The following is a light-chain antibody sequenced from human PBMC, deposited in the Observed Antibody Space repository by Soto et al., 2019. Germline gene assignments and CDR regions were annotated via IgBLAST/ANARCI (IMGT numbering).Light chain of an antibody. CDR2: SNN. J-gene: IGLJ2*01. CDR3: AAWDDSLNGVV. Sequence: QSVLTQPPSASGTPGQRVTISCSGSSSNIGSNTVNWYQQLPGTAPKLLIYSNNQRPSRVPDRFSGSKSGTSASLAISGLQSEDEADYYCAAWDDSLNGVVFGGGTKSPS. CDR1: SSNIGSNT. V-gene: IGLV1-44*01.